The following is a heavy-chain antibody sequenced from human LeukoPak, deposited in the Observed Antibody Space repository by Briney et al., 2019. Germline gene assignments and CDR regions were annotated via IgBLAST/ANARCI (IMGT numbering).Heavy chain of an antibody. V-gene: IGHV4-59*08. J-gene: IGHJ1*01. CDR2: YYYSGNT. CDR1: GVSISNYY. D-gene: IGHD6-13*01. CDR3: ATTFSGYVSSWPEYFQH. Sequence: PSETLSLTCTVSGVSISNYYWSWIRQPPGKGLEWIEYYYYSGNTNYNPSLKSRVTISADTSKNQFSLRLSSVTASDTAVYYCATTFSGYVSSWPEYFQHWGQGTLVAVSS.